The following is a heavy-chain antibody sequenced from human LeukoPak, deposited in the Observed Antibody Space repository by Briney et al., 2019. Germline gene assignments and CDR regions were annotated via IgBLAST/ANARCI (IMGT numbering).Heavy chain of an antibody. V-gene: IGHV3-11*06. Sequence: GGSLRLSCAASGFTFRDYHMSWIRQAPGKGLEWVAYIVGSSSYTNYADSVKGRFTISRDNGENSLYLQMNSLRDVDTAVYYCARDGGRDSTYWYYYGGQATLATVSS. CDR1: GFTFRDYH. D-gene: IGHD6-13*01. CDR3: ARDGGRDSTYWYYY. J-gene: IGHJ4*02. CDR2: IVGSSSYT.